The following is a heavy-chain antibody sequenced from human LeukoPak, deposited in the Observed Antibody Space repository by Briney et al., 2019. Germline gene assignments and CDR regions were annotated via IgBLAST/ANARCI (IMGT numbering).Heavy chain of an antibody. D-gene: IGHD3-16*01. CDR3: ASDPYGGIDY. CDR1: GGSISGFY. J-gene: IGHJ4*02. V-gene: IGHV4-59*01. Sequence: SETLSLTCTVSGGSISGFYWSWIRQPPGKALEWIGYIYYSGSTNYNPSLKSRVTISVDTSKSQFSLKLSSVTAADTAVYYCASDPYGGIDYWGQGTLVTVSS. CDR2: IYYSGST.